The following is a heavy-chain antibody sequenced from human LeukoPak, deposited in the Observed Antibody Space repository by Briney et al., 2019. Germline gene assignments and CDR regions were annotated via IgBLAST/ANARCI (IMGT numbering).Heavy chain of an antibody. CDR2: TYHSGST. D-gene: IGHD2-2*01. CDR1: GYSISSGYY. V-gene: IGHV4-38-2*01. Sequence: SETLSLTCAVSGYSISSGYYWGWIRQPPGKGLEWIGSTYHSGSTYYNPSLKSRVTISVDTSKNQFSLKLSSVTAADTAVYYCARTRGYCSSTSCYPRGAFDIWGQGTMVTVSS. CDR3: ARTRGYCSSTSCYPRGAFDI. J-gene: IGHJ3*02.